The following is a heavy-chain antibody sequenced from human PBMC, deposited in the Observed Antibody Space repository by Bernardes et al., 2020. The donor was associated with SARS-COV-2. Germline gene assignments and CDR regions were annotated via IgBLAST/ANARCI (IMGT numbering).Heavy chain of an antibody. J-gene: IGHJ4*02. D-gene: IGHD1-7*01. Sequence: TLSLTCTVSGGSISSYYWSWIRQPPGKGLEWIGYIYYSGSTNYNPSLKSRVTISVDTSKNQFSLKLSSVTAADTAVYYCARGGTTSYFDYWGQGTLVTVSS. CDR3: ARGGTTSYFDY. V-gene: IGHV4-59*01. CDR1: GGSISSYY. CDR2: IYYSGST.